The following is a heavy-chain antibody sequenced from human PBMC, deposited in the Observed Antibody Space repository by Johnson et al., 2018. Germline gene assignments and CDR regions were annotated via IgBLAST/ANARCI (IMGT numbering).Heavy chain of an antibody. Sequence: EVQLVETGGGVVQPARSLRLSCAASGFIFSDYYMSWIRQAPGKGLEWVSVISGSGDTTFYANSVKGRFTISRDNSKNTLYLQMNSLRAEDTAVYYCAKGGYYDNTGYLCAFDIWGQGTMVTVSS. CDR1: GFIFSDYY. V-gene: IGHV3-23*04. D-gene: IGHD3-22*01. J-gene: IGHJ3*02. CDR3: AKGGYYDNTGYLCAFDI. CDR2: ISGSGDTT.